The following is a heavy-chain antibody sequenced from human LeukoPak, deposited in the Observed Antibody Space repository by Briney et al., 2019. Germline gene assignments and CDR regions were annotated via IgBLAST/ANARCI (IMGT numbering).Heavy chain of an antibody. V-gene: IGHV3-23*01. CDR2: ISGSGGST. CDR3: ARHYSLRFLILTVKRWFDP. D-gene: IGHD2-21*01. Sequence: GGSLRLSCAASGFTFSSYAMSWVRQAPGKGLEWVSAISGSGGSTYYADSVKGRFTISRDNSKNTLYLQMNSLRAEDTAVYYCARHYSLRFLILTVKRWFDPWGQGTLVTVSS. J-gene: IGHJ5*02. CDR1: GFTFSSYA.